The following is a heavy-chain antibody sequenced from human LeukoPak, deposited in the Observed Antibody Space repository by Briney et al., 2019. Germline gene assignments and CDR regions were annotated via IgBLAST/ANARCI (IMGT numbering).Heavy chain of an antibody. CDR2: IYTSGST. D-gene: IGHD6-6*01. V-gene: IGHV4-4*07. CDR3: ARGIAARPIGWFDP. CDR1: GGSISSYC. Sequence: SETLSLTCTVSGGSISSYCWSWIRQPAGKGLEWIGRIYTSGSTNYNPSLKSRVTMSVDTSKNQFSLKLSSVTAADTAVYYCARGIAARPIGWFDPWGQGTLVTVSS. J-gene: IGHJ5*02.